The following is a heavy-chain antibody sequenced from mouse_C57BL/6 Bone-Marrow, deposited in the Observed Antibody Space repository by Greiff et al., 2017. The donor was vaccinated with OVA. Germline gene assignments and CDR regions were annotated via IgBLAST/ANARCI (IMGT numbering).Heavy chain of an antibody. CDR3: ARSGSSGYGFAY. V-gene: IGHV1-53*01. J-gene: IGHJ3*01. CDR1: GYTFTSYW. CDR2: INPSNGGT. Sequence: QVQLQQPGPELVKPGASVKLSCKASGYTFTSYWMHWVKQRPGQGLEWIGNINPSNGGTNYNEKFKSKATLTVDKSSSTAYMQLSSLTSEDSAVYYCARSGSSGYGFAYWGQGTLVTVSA. D-gene: IGHD3-2*02.